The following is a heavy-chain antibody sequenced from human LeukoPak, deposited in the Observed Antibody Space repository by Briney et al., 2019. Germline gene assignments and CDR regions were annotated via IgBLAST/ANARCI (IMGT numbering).Heavy chain of an antibody. V-gene: IGHV3-64*02. CDR2: INSDGSST. CDR1: GFTFSMYS. Sequence: GRSLRLSCAASGFTFSMYSMHWVRQAPGKGLECVSAINSDGSSTYYADSVRGRFTISRDNSKNTLYLQMGSLITEDMAVYYCVRVLAGYDYWGQGTLVTVSS. D-gene: IGHD2-15*01. CDR3: VRVLAGYDY. J-gene: IGHJ4*02.